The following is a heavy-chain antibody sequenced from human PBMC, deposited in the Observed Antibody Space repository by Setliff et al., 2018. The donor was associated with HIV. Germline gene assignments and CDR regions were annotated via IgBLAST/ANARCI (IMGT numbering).Heavy chain of an antibody. CDR2: IKNSDTI. CDR3: ARVPVMATITYWYFDL. J-gene: IGHJ2*01. D-gene: IGHD5-12*01. Sequence: PGGSLRLSCAASGFALNGYTMSWVRQAPGKGLEWVSAIKNSDTIYHADSVKGRFTASRDNSKNTVYLQMNSLRAEDTTIYYCARVPVMATITYWYFDLWGRGTLVTVSS. CDR1: GFALNGYT. V-gene: IGHV3-23*05.